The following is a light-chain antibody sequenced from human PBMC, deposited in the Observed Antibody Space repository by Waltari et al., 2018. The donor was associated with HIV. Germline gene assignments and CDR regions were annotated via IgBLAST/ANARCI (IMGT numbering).Light chain of an antibody. CDR1: QSVSSN. CDR2: GAS. V-gene: IGKV3-15*01. CDR3: QQYNNWPVYT. J-gene: IGKJ2*01. Sequence: EIVMTQSPATLSVSPGERATLSCRASQSVSSNLAWYQQKPGQAPRLLIYGASTRATGIPARFSGSESGTEFTLTISSLQSEYFAVYYCQQYNNWPVYTFGQGTKLEIK.